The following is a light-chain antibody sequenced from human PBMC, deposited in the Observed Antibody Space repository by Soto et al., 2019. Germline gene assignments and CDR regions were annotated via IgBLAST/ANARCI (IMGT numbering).Light chain of an antibody. CDR2: EVS. J-gene: IGLJ2*01. CDR3: SPYAGSNGV. Sequence: QSALTQPPSASGSPGQSVTISCTGTSSDVGGYNYVSWYQQHPGKAPKLMIYEVSKRPSGVPDRFSGSKSGNTASLTVSGLQAEDEADYYCSPYAGSNGVFGGGTQLTVL. V-gene: IGLV2-8*01. CDR1: SSDVGGYNY.